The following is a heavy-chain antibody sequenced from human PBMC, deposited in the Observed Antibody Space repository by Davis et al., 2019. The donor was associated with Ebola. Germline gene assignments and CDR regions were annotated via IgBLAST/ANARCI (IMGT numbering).Heavy chain of an antibody. D-gene: IGHD6-19*01. CDR2: ISWDGGST. CDR1: GFTFSSYA. V-gene: IGHV3-23*01. Sequence: GESLKISCAASGFTFSSYAMSWVRQAPGKGLEWVSLISWDGGSTYYADSVKGRFTISRDNSKNTLNLQMNSLRAEDTAVYYCAKAAPGASGWIYYYYGMDVWGKGTTVTVSS. CDR3: AKAAPGASGWIYYYYGMDV. J-gene: IGHJ6*04.